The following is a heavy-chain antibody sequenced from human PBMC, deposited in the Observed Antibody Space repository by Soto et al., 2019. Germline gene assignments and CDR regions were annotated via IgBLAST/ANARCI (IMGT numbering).Heavy chain of an antibody. V-gene: IGHV4-59*01. Sequence: TLSLTCTVSGGSISSYYWSWIRQPPGKGLELIGYIYYSGSTNYNPSLKSRVTISVDTSKNQFSLKLSSVTAADTAVYYCARADGYNFPFDYWGQGTLVNVSS. D-gene: IGHD5-12*01. CDR2: IYYSGST. CDR1: GGSISSYY. CDR3: ARADGYNFPFDY. J-gene: IGHJ4*02.